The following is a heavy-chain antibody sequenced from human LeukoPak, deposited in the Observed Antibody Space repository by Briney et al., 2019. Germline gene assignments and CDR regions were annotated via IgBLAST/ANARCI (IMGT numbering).Heavy chain of an antibody. D-gene: IGHD6-13*01. Sequence: GASVKVSCKASEGTFSSYAISWVRQAPGQGLEWMGGIIPIFGTANYAQKFQGRVTITTDESTSTAYMELSSLRSEDTAVYYCARSQQLYYYYYYYMDVWGKGTTVTVSS. V-gene: IGHV1-69*05. CDR3: ARSQQLYYYYYYYMDV. J-gene: IGHJ6*03. CDR1: EGTFSSYA. CDR2: IIPIFGTA.